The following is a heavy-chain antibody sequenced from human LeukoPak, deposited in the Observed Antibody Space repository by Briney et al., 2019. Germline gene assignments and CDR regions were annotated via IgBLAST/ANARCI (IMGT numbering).Heavy chain of an antibody. CDR1: GFTFSNYA. CDR3: AKETEAAAGPLDY. J-gene: IGHJ4*02. Sequence: GGSLRLSCAASGFTFSNYAMSWVRQAPGKGLEWVSVVSASGGSTYYADSVKGRFTISRDNSKNTLYLQMNGLRAEDTAAYYCAKETEAAAGPLDYWGQGTLVTVSS. V-gene: IGHV3-23*01. CDR2: VSASGGST. D-gene: IGHD6-13*01.